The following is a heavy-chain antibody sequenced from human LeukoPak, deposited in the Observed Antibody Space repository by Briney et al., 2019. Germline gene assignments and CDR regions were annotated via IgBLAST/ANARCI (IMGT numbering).Heavy chain of an antibody. CDR1: GFTFSNYW. J-gene: IGHJ4*02. CDR2: ISSDESIT. V-gene: IGHV3-74*01. CDR3: AKDRGSYSVAYFDY. Sequence: QTGGSLRLSCAASGFTFSNYWMHWVRHAPGKGLVWVSRISSDESITSYADSVKGRFTISRDNAKNTLFLQMNSLRAEDTAVYYCAKDRGSYSVAYFDYWGQGTLVTVSS. D-gene: IGHD1-26*01.